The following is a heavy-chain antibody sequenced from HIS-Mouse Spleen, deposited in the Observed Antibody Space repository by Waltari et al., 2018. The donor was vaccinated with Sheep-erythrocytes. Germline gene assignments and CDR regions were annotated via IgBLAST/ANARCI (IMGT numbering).Heavy chain of an antibody. CDR3: AHVSENYDFWSGYYGYNWFDP. Sequence: QITLKESGPTLVKPTQTLTLTCTFSGFSLSTSGVGVVWIRQPPGNALEWLALIYWADDKRYRQSLKSRLTITKDNAKNQVVLTMTNMDPVDTATYYCAHVSENYDFWSGYYGYNWFDPWGQGTLVTVSS. V-gene: IGHV2-5*02. J-gene: IGHJ5*02. D-gene: IGHD3-3*01. CDR2: IYWADDK. CDR1: GFSLSTSGVG.